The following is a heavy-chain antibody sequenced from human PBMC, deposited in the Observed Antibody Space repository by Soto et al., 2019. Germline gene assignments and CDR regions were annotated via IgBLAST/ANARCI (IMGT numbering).Heavy chain of an antibody. CDR1: GGSISSYY. CDR3: ARDHWGYSSGWYSDY. J-gene: IGHJ4*02. D-gene: IGHD6-19*01. V-gene: IGHV4-59*01. CDR2: IYYSGST. Sequence: TLSLTCTVSGGSISSYYWSWIRQPPGKGLEWIGYIYYSGSTNYNPSLKSRVTISVDTPKNQFSLKLSSVTAADTAVYYCARDHWGYSSGWYSDYWGQGTLVTVSS.